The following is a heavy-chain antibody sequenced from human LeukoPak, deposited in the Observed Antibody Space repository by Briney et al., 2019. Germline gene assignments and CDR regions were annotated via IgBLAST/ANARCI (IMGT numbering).Heavy chain of an antibody. CDR3: AKDISGGYGAFDI. J-gene: IGHJ3*02. D-gene: IGHD5-12*01. V-gene: IGHV3-9*01. CDR2: ISWSSGSI. CDR1: GFTFADYA. Sequence: PGRSLRLSCAASGFTFADYAMHWVRQAPGKGLEWVSGISWSSGSIGYADSVKGRFTISRDNAKNSLYLQMNSLRAEDTALYYCAKDISGGYGAFDIWSQGTMVTVSS.